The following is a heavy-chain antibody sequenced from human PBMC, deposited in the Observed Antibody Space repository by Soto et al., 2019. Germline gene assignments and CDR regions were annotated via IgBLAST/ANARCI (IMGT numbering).Heavy chain of an antibody. Sequence: QITLKESGPTLVKPTQTLTLTCTFSGFSLSTSGVGVGWIRQPPGKALEWLAIIYWDDDKRYRPSLKRRLTITKDTSKNQVVLKMTNMDPMDAAKYYCMHRRSGSYYNYWGQGTLVTVSS. CDR1: GFSLSTSGVG. D-gene: IGHD1-26*01. CDR3: MHRRSGSYYNY. CDR2: IYWDDDK. V-gene: IGHV2-5*02. J-gene: IGHJ4*02.